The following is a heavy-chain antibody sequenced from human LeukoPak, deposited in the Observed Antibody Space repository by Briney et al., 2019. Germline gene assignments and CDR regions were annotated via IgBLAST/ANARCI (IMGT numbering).Heavy chain of an antibody. V-gene: IGHV4-34*01. J-gene: IGHJ5*02. Sequence: PSETLSLTCAVYGGSFSGYYWSWIRQPPGKGLEWIGEINHSGSTNYNPSLKSRVTISVDTSKNQFSLKLSSVTAADTAVYYCARIISTYYDFWNPRGDWFDPWGQGTLVTVSS. CDR1: GGSFSGYY. CDR3: ARIISTYYDFWNPRGDWFDP. CDR2: INHSGST. D-gene: IGHD3-3*01.